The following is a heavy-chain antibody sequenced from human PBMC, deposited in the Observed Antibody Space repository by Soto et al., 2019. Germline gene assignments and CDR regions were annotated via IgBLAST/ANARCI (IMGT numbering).Heavy chain of an antibody. V-gene: IGHV5-51*01. CDR3: ARSPRSSPYFDY. CDR2: IYPGDHET. D-gene: IGHD6-13*01. Sequence: GGSLKISCQCSGYTFSNFWSGWVRQLPGKGLEWMGIIYPGDHETRYSPSSHGKVTISADKSINTAYLQWNSLEASDTAFYFCARSPRSSPYFDYWGQGALVTVSS. CDR1: GYTFSNFW. J-gene: IGHJ4*02.